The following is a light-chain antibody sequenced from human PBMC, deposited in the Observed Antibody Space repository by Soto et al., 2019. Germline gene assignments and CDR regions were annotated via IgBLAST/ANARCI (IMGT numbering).Light chain of an antibody. CDR2: AAS. CDR3: QQLNSYPRT. V-gene: IGKV1-9*01. J-gene: IGKJ1*01. CDR1: QGISSY. Sequence: IQLTQSPSSLSASVGDRVTITCRASQGISSYLAWYQQKPGKAPNLLIYAASTLQGGVPSRFSGSGSGTDFTLSICSLQPEDFATYYCQQLNSYPRTFGQGTKVDIK.